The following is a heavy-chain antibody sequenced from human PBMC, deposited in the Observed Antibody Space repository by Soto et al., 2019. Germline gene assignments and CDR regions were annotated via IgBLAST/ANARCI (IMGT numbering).Heavy chain of an antibody. D-gene: IGHD6-19*01. Sequence: SETLSLTCIVSIFSIDSRSYWGFIRQPPGKGLEWIASIYNTVSTHYNPSLKSRATISVDTSHNQFSLRLSSVTAADTAIYYCARNTSGRYFDYWGPGTLVTVSS. CDR1: IFSIDSRSY. CDR2: IYNTVST. CDR3: ARNTSGRYFDY. J-gene: IGHJ4*02. V-gene: IGHV4-38-2*02.